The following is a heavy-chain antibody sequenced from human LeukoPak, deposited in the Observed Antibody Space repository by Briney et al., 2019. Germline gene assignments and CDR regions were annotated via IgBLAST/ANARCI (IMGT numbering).Heavy chain of an antibody. CDR2: IYSGGST. V-gene: IGHV3-66*01. CDR3: ARDLRVVTRTFDY. Sequence: GGSLRLSCAASGFTFSNNYMRWVRQAPGKGLEGVSVIYSGGSTYYSDSVKGRFTISRDNSKNTLYLQMNSLRAEDTAVYYCARDLRVVTRTFDYWGQGTLVTVSS. CDR1: GFTFSNNY. J-gene: IGHJ4*02. D-gene: IGHD2-21*02.